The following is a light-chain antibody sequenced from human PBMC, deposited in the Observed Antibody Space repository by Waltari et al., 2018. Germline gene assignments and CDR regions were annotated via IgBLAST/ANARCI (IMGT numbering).Light chain of an antibody. V-gene: IGKV1-5*03. CDR1: QSVSTW. J-gene: IGKJ1*01. Sequence: DIQMTQSPSTLSAFVGDRVTITCRASQSVSTWLAWFQQKPGKAPKLVVYKASTLESGVPSRFSGRGSGTEFTLTISSLQPDDFATYYCQQYNSRSLWTFGQGTKVEIK. CDR2: KAS. CDR3: QQYNSRSLWT.